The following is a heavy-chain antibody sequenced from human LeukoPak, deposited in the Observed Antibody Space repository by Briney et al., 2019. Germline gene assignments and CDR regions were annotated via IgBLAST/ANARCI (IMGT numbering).Heavy chain of an antibody. J-gene: IGHJ3*02. CDR3: ARIPAGGVTADQRGAFDI. CDR1: GYTFTSYY. Sequence: GASVKVSCKASGYTFTSYYMHWVRQAPGQGLEWMGIINPSGGSTSYAQKFQGRVTMTRDMSTSTVYMELSSLRSEDTAVYYCARIPAGGVTADQRGAFDIWGQGTMVTVSS. V-gene: IGHV1-46*01. CDR2: INPSGGST. D-gene: IGHD4-11*01.